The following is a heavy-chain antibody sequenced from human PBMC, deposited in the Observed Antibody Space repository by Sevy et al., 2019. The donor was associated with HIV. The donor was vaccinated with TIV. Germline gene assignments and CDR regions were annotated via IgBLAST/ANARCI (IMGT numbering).Heavy chain of an antibody. CDR1: GYTFTSYG. Sequence: ASVKVSCKASGYTFTSYGISWVRQAPGQGLEWMGWISAYNGNTNHAQKLQGRVTMTTDTSTSTAYMELRSLRSDDTAVYYCARDLGYCSSTSCYNWFDPWGQGTLVTVSS. CDR2: ISAYNGNT. V-gene: IGHV1-18*01. CDR3: ARDLGYCSSTSCYNWFDP. D-gene: IGHD2-2*01. J-gene: IGHJ5*02.